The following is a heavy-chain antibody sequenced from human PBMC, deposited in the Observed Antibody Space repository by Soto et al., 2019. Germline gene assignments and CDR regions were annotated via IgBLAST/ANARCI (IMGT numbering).Heavy chain of an antibody. V-gene: IGHV1-18*01. CDR2: ISAYSGST. CDR3: AGSRYNWNYEDY. Sequence: GASVKVSWKASGYTFTSYGISWVRQAPGQGLEWMGWISAYSGSTYYNPSLKSRVTISVDTSKNQFSLKLSSVTAAGTAVYYCAGSRYNWNYEDYWGQGTLVTVSS. CDR1: GYTFTSYG. D-gene: IGHD1-20*01. J-gene: IGHJ4*02.